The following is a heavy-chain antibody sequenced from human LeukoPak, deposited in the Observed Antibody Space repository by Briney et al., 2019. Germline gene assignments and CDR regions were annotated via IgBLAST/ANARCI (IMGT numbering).Heavy chain of an antibody. D-gene: IGHD4-11*01. V-gene: IGHV4-34*01. CDR1: GGSFSGYY. J-gene: IGHJ4*02. CDR3: ASRLPPDY. CDR2: INHSGST. Sequence: SETLSLTCAVYGGSFSGYYWSWIRQPPGKGLEWIGEINHSGSTNYNPSLKSRVTISVDTSKNQFSLKLSSVTAADTAVYHCASRLPPDYWGQGTLVTVSS.